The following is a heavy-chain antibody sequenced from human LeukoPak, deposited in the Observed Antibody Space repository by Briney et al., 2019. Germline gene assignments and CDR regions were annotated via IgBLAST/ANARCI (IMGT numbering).Heavy chain of an antibody. CDR1: GGSMRRYY. CDR2: IYYSGST. J-gene: IGHJ3*02. CDR3: ARDPAGGQDAFDI. V-gene: IGHV4-59*01. Sequence: SETLSLNCTVSGGSMRRYYWTWIRQPPGKGLEWIGYIYYSGSTNYNPSLKSRVTISVDTSKNQFSLKLSSVTAADTAVYYCARDPAGGQDAFDIWGQGTMVTVSS. D-gene: IGHD1-1*01.